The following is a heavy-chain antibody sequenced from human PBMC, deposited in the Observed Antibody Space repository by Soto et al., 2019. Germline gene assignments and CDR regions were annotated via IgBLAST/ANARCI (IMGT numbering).Heavy chain of an antibody. V-gene: IGHV1-46*01. CDR1: GYNFTSHY. D-gene: IGHD3-22*01. J-gene: IGHJ6*02. CDR2: IYPRGGST. CDR3: ARVGYSSTGTTLHFHGLDV. Sequence: ASVKVSCKTSGYNFTSHYIHWVRQAPGQRLESMGIIYPRGGSTIYAQKFQGKVTMTRDTSTHTLYMELSSLRFEDTAIYYCARVGYSSTGTTLHFHGLDVWGQGTTVTVSS.